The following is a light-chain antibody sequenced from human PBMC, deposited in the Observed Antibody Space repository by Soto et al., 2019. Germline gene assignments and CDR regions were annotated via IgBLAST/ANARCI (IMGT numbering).Light chain of an antibody. J-gene: IGKJ1*01. CDR3: QQYGSSPLT. CDR1: QSVSISY. V-gene: IGKV3-20*01. CDR2: GAS. Sequence: EIVLTQSPGTLSLSPGERATLSCRASQSVSISYLAWYQQKPGQAPRLLIHGASIRATGIPDRFSGSWSGTDFTITISRLEPEDFAVYYCQQYGSSPLTFGQGTKVEIK.